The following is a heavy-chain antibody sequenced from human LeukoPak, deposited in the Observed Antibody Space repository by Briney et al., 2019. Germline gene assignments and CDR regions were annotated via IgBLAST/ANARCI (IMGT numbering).Heavy chain of an antibody. CDR3: ARRSETYYYDSSGYYYFDY. CDR2: IYYSGST. V-gene: IGHV4-30-4*08. J-gene: IGHJ4*02. D-gene: IGHD3-22*01. CDR1: GGSLSSGDYY. Sequence: SQTLSLTCTVSGGSLSSGDYYWSWIRQPPGKGLEWIGYIYYSGSTYYNPSLKSRVTISVDTSKNQFSLKLSSVTAADTAVYYCARRSETYYYDSSGYYYFDYWGQGTLVTVSS.